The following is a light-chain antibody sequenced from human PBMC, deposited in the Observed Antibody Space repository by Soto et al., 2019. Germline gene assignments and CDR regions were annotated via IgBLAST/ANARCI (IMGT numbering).Light chain of an antibody. CDR1: QSVSNS. Sequence: DLTQSPATLSSSAGERVTLSCRASQSVSNSLGWFQQKPGKAPRLLIDDASNRATGVPARFTGSGSGSDFTLTISSLEPEDFGVYYCQQHNSGPLTFGGGTKVEIK. CDR2: DAS. CDR3: QQHNSGPLT. V-gene: IGKV3-11*01. J-gene: IGKJ4*01.